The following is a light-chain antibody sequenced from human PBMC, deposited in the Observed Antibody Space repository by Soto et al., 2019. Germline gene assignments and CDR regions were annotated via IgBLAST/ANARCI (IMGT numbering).Light chain of an antibody. V-gene: IGKV1-5*03. CDR2: KAS. Sequence: DIPMTQSPSTLSASVGDRVTITCRASQSISSWLAWYQQKPGKAPKLLIYKASSSESGVPSRFSGSGSGTEFTLTISSLQPDDFATYYCQQYNSYSSWTFGQGTKVEIK. J-gene: IGKJ1*01. CDR1: QSISSW. CDR3: QQYNSYSSWT.